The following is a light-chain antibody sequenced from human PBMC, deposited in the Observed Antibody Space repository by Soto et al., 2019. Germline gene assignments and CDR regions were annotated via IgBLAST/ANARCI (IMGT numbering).Light chain of an antibody. Sequence: QSALTQPASVSGSPGQSITISCTGTNSDVNGYNYVSWYQHHPGKAPKLIIYDVSNRPSGVSNRFSGSSSGNTASLIISGLQAEDEADYYCGSYTTGASRVFGGGTKVTVL. CDR2: DVS. CDR1: NSDVNGYNY. CDR3: GSYTTGASRV. J-gene: IGLJ3*02. V-gene: IGLV2-14*03.